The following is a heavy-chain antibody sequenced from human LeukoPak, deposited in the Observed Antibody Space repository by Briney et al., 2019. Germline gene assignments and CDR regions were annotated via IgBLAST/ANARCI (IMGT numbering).Heavy chain of an antibody. Sequence: ASVKVSCKASGYTFTGYYMHWVRQAPGQGLEWIVWINPNSGGTNYAQKFQGRVTMTRDTSISTAYMELSRLRSDDTAVYYCARVLEDYGDYAPDYWGQGTLVTVSS. V-gene: IGHV1-2*02. D-gene: IGHD4-17*01. CDR1: GYTFTGYY. CDR3: ARVLEDYGDYAPDY. CDR2: INPNSGGT. J-gene: IGHJ4*02.